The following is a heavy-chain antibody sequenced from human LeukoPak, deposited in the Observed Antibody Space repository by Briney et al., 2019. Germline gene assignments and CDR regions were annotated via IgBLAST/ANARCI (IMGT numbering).Heavy chain of an antibody. CDR2: ISSNGGST. CDR1: GFTFSSYA. V-gene: IGHV3-64*01. CDR3: ARAGDQDAFDI. D-gene: IGHD3-10*01. J-gene: IGHJ3*02. Sequence: GGSLRLSCAASGFTFSSYAMHWVRQAPGKGLEYVSAISSNGGSTYYANSVKGRFTISRDNSKNTLYLQMGSLRAEDMAVYYCARAGDQDAFDIWGQGTMVTVSS.